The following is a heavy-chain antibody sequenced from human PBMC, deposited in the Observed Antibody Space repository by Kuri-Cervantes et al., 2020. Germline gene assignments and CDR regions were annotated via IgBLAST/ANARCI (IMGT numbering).Heavy chain of an antibody. D-gene: IGHD3-9*01. Sequence: GESLKISCAASGFTFSNYYMNWVRQASGKGLEWVGRIRSKANSYATAYAASVKGRFTISRDDSKNTAYLQMNSLKTEDTAVYYCTRILRYFDWLLDNDAFDIWGQGTTVTVSS. CDR2: IRSKANSYAT. J-gene: IGHJ3*02. CDR3: TRILRYFDWLLDNDAFDI. V-gene: IGHV3-73*01. CDR1: GFTFSNYY.